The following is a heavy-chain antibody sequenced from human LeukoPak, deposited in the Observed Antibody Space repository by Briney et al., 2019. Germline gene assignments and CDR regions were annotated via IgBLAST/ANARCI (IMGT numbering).Heavy chain of an antibody. D-gene: IGHD3-3*01. V-gene: IGHV3-30*02. CDR3: AKDGPSDFWSGYPFDY. CDR1: GFTFTTYG. CDR2: IQNDEIDK. J-gene: IGHJ4*02. Sequence: GGSLRLSCAASGFTFTTYGMHWVRQTPGKGLEWVAFIQNDEIDKFYADSVKGRFTVSRDNSKNTLYLQMNSLRPEDTAVYYCAKDGPSDFWSGYPFDYWGQGTLVTVSS.